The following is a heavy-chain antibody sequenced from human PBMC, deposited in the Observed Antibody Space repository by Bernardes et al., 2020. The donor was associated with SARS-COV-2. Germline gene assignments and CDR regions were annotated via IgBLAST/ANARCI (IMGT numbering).Heavy chain of an antibody. CDR1: GFTFISYR. Sequence: GGSLRLSCAASGFTFISYRMNWVRQAPGKGLEWVSSISASSSYIDYADSVRGRFTISRDNAKNSLYLQMNSLRAEDTAVYYCAREYTYGFDSWGQGTLVTVSS. V-gene: IGHV3-21*01. J-gene: IGHJ4*02. CDR2: ISASSSYI. CDR3: AREYTYGFDS. D-gene: IGHD5-18*01.